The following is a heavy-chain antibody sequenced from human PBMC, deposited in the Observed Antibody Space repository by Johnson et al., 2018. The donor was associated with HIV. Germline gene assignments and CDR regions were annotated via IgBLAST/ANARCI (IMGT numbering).Heavy chain of an antibody. D-gene: IGHD3-22*01. CDR2: IKQDGSKN. J-gene: IGHJ3*02. Sequence: VQLVESGGGVVQPGGSLRLSCAASGFTFSSYWMSWVRQAPGKGLAWVANIKQDGSKNYYVASVTGRFSISRANAKNSLYLQMNSLRAEDTAVYYCARERVWDYDSSGDVAFDIWGQGTMVTVSS. V-gene: IGHV3-7*05. CDR3: ARERVWDYDSSGDVAFDI. CDR1: GFTFSSYW.